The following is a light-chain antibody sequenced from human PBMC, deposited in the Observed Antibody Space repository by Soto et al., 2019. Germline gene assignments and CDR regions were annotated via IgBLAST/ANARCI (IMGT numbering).Light chain of an antibody. CDR1: QGISTY. Sequence: DIQMTQSPSSLSASVGDRVTITCRASQGISTYLAWYQQKPGKVPKLLIYAASTLQSGVPSRFSGSGSGTDFTLTISSLQTKDVATYYCQKYNSAPRTVGQGTKVEIK. CDR3: QKYNSAPRT. V-gene: IGKV1-27*01. CDR2: AAS. J-gene: IGKJ1*01.